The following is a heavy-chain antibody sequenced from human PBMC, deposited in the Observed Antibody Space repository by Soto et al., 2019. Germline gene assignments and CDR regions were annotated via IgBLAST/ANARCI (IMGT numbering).Heavy chain of an antibody. J-gene: IGHJ5*02. Sequence: QLQLQESGPGLVKPSETLSLTCTVSGGSISSSSYYWGWIRQPPGKGLEWIGSIYYSGSTYYNPSLKSRVTISVDTSKNQFSLKLSSVTAADTAVYYCARQGGYGDYFGHDWFDPWGQGTLVTVSS. CDR3: ARQGGYGDYFGHDWFDP. CDR1: GGSISSSSYY. D-gene: IGHD4-17*01. V-gene: IGHV4-39*01. CDR2: IYYSGST.